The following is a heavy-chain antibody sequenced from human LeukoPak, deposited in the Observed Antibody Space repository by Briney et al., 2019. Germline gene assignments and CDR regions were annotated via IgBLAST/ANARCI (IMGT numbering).Heavy chain of an antibody. V-gene: IGHV5-10-1*01. D-gene: IGHD2-2*01. CDR2: IDPSDSYT. CDR3: ARLPFLLVPAAALDY. Sequence: GESLKISCEGSGYSFTSYWISWVRQMPGKGVEWRGRIDPSDSYTNYSPSFQGHVSISADQSISTAYLQWSSPKASDTAMYYCARLPFLLVPAAALDYWGQATLVTAPS. CDR1: GYSFTSYW. J-gene: IGHJ4*02.